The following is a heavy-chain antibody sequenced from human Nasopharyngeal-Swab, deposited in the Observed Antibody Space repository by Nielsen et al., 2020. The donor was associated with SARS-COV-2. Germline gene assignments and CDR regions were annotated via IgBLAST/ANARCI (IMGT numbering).Heavy chain of an antibody. Sequence: GGSLRLSCAASGFTFSNSDMSWVRQAPGKGLEWVSGIARSGTTTYYADSVKGRFTISRDNSKNTLYLQMNSLRAEDTALYYCTKDSGWLATFWAQGTAVT. CDR3: TKDSGWLATF. V-gene: IGHV3-23*01. CDR1: GFTFSNSD. D-gene: IGHD6-19*01. CDR2: IARSGTTT. J-gene: IGHJ6*02.